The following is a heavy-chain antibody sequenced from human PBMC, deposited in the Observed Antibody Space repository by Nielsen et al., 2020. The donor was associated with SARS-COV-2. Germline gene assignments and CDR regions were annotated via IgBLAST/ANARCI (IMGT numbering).Heavy chain of an antibody. V-gene: IGHV3-11*01. CDR2: INTPATI. Sequence: GESLKISCAASGFDFSDYYMSWVRQSPGRGLEWVSYINTPATIYYADSLKGRFTISRDNPKNSLYLQMNSLRAEDTAVYYCARNGHGGYDWSPRYFDLWGRGTLVTVSS. CDR3: ARNGHGGYDWSPRYFDL. J-gene: IGHJ2*01. CDR1: GFDFSDYY. D-gene: IGHD5-12*01.